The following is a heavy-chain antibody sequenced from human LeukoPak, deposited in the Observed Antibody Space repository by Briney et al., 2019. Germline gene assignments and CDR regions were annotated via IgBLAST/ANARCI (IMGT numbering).Heavy chain of an antibody. CDR2: ISGGAGST. J-gene: IGHJ4*02. CDR3: AKDQYCTSTSCYVGY. D-gene: IGHD2-2*01. V-gene: IGHV3-23*01. CDR1: AITFSTYA. Sequence: PGGSLRLSCAASAITFSTYAMSWVRQAPGKGLECVSVISGGAGSTFYADSVRGRFTISRDNSKNTLYLQMNSLRAEDTAVYYCAKDQYCTSTSCYVGYWGQGTLVTVSS.